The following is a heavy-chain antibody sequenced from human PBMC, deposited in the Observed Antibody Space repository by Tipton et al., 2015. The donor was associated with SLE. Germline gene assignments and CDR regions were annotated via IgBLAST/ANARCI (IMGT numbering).Heavy chain of an antibody. CDR2: IFYDGST. CDR3: AREDEYSSSPGSFDF. D-gene: IGHD6-6*01. Sequence: TLSLTCTVSGLSIHNFSSYWGWIRQPPGKGLEWIASIFYDGSTHYNPSLKSRLTISVDTSKNQFSLTLTSLIAADTAVYYCAREDEYSSSPGSFDFWGRGTMVTVSS. V-gene: IGHV4-39*07. J-gene: IGHJ3*01. CDR1: GLSIHNFSSY.